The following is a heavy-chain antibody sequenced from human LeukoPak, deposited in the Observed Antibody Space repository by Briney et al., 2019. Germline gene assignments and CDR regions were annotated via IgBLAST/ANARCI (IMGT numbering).Heavy chain of an antibody. CDR1: GGSFSSYF. D-gene: IGHD3-10*01. CDR3: ASLSKHYRGSGTFSYYYEK. J-gene: IGHJ4*02. CDR2: VDHSGTT. Sequence: SETLSLTCAVSGGSFSSYFWSWIRRPPGKGLEWIGEVDHSGTTNYSPFLLGRVSMSVDTSKNHFSLKLTSVTAADTALYYCASLSKHYRGSGTFSYYYEKWGQGALVTVSS. V-gene: IGHV4-34*01.